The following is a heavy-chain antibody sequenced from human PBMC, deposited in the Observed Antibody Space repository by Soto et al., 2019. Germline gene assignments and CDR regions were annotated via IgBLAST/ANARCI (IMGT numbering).Heavy chain of an antibody. V-gene: IGHV1-46*03. D-gene: IGHD6-19*01. CDR3: AREKYSSGWAGEYFQH. CDR1: GYTFTSYY. CDR2: INPSGGST. J-gene: IGHJ1*01. Sequence: ASVKVSCKASGYTFTSYYMHWVRQAPVQGLEWMGIINPSGGSTSYAQKFQGRVTMTRDTSTSTVYMELSSLRSEDTAVYYCAREKYSSGWAGEYFQHWGQGTLVTVSS.